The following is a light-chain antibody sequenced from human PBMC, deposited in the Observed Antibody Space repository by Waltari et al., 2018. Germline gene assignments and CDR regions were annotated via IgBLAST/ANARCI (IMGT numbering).Light chain of an antibody. CDR3: QQYYSTPET. V-gene: IGKV4-1*01. CDR1: QSVLYSSNNKNY. CDR2: WAS. J-gene: IGKJ1*01. Sequence: DIVMTQSPDSLAVSLGERATIKCKSSQSVLYSSNNKNYLAWYQQKPGQPPKLLIYWASTRESGVPDRFSGSGSGTYFTLTISSLHAEDVAVYYCQQYYSTPETFGQGTKVEIK.